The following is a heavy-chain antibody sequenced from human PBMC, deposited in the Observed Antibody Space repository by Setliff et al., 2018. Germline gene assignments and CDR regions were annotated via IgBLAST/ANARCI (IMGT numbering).Heavy chain of an antibody. Sequence: SETLSLTCTVYGGSFSDYYWGWIRQSPGKRPEWIAGINQSGNTNYNPSLNSRVSVSVDTPTNQFSLKVFSVTAADTAVYYCRFWSSYYKNDYWAQGTLVT. V-gene: IGHV4-34*01. CDR3: RFWSSYYKNDY. D-gene: IGHD3-3*01. J-gene: IGHJ4*02. CDR1: GGSFSDYY. CDR2: INQSGNT.